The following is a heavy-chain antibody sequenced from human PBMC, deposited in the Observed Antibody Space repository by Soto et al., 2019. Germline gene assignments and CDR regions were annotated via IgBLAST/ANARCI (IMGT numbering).Heavy chain of an antibody. CDR1: GFTFSSYA. V-gene: IGHV3-23*01. Sequence: PGGSLRLSCAASGFTFSSYAMSWVRQAPGKWLEWVSAISGSGGSTYYADSVKGRFTISRDNSKNTLYLQMNSLRAEDTAVYYCAKDLSPVDPDYYYYSGMDVWGQGTTVTVSS. D-gene: IGHD3-9*01. J-gene: IGHJ6*02. CDR2: ISGSGGST. CDR3: AKDLSPVDPDYYYYSGMDV.